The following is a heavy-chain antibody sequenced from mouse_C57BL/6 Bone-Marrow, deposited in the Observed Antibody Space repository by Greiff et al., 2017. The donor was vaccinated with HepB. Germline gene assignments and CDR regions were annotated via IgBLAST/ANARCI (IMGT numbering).Heavy chain of an antibody. J-gene: IGHJ4*01. CDR1: GFNIKDDY. V-gene: IGHV14-4*01. CDR3: TTGYYYGTPYYAMDY. Sequence: VQLQQSGAELVRPGASVKLSCTASGFNIKDDYMHWVKQRPEQGLEWIGWIDPENGDTEYASKFQGKATITADTSSNTAYLQLSSLTSEDTAVYYCTTGYYYGTPYYAMDYWGQGTSVTVSS. CDR2: IDPENGDT. D-gene: IGHD1-1*01.